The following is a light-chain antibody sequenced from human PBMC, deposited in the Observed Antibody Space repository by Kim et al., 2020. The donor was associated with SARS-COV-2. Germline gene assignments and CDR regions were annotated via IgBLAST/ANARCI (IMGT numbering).Light chain of an antibody. CDR2: GAS. CDR1: QSVSSNC. V-gene: IGKV3-20*01. J-gene: IGKJ1*01. Sequence: SQGERATPACRASQSVSSNCLAWYQQKPGQAPRLLIYGASSRATGIPDRFSGSGSGTDFTLTITRLEPEDFAVYYCQQYSSSPATFGQGTKVDIK. CDR3: QQYSSSPAT.